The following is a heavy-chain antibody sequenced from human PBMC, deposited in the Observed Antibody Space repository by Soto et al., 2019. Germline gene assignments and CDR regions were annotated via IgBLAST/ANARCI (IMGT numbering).Heavy chain of an antibody. CDR1: GGSFSGCY. CDR2: INHSGST. D-gene: IGHD3-3*01. CDR3: ARGYYDFWSGYRRSGRMDV. V-gene: IGHV4-34*01. J-gene: IGHJ6*02. Sequence: NPSETLSLTCAVYGGSFSGCYWSWIRQPPGKGLEWIGEINHSGSTNYNPSLKSRVTISVDTSKNQFSLKLSSVTAADTAVYYCARGYYDFWSGYRRSGRMDVWGQGTTVTVSS.